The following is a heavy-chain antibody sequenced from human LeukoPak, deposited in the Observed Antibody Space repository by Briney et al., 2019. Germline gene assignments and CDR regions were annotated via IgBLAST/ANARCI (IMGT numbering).Heavy chain of an antibody. Sequence: GASVKVSRKASGYTFTSYYMHWVRQAPGQGLEWMGIINPSGGSTSYAQKFQGRVTMTRDTSTSTVYMELSSLRSEDTAVYYCARGGYGSGSYYPRPYYFDYWGQGTLVTVSS. J-gene: IGHJ4*02. CDR3: ARGGYGSGSYYPRPYYFDY. D-gene: IGHD3-10*01. CDR2: INPSGGST. V-gene: IGHV1-46*01. CDR1: GYTFTSYY.